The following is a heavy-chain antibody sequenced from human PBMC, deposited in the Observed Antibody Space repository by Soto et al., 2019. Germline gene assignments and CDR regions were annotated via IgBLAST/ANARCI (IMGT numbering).Heavy chain of an antibody. D-gene: IGHD2-2*02. V-gene: IGHV3-7*01. CDR1: GFTFSNYW. Sequence: ESGGGLVQPGGSLRLSCAVSGFTFSNYWMTWVRQAPGKGLEWVAYMNQDGSQIYYVDSLRGRFTISRDNAKNSLYLQMNRLRVDDTAVYYCARDRGPNTPDYWGQGTLVTVSS. CDR3: ARDRGPNTPDY. CDR2: MNQDGSQI. J-gene: IGHJ4*02.